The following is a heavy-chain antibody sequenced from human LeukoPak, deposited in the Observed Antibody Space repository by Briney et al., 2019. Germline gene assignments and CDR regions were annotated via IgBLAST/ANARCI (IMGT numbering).Heavy chain of an antibody. CDR1: GYSLTSYW. CDR3: ARLSYSSAWYRRAARFFDL. V-gene: IGHV5-51*01. D-gene: IGHD6-19*01. J-gene: IGHJ4*02. Sequence: GESLQISCQGSGYSLTSYWIGWVRQMPGKGLEWMGSISPGDSYTRYSPSFQGQVTISADKSISTAYLQWSSLKASDAAMYYCARLSYSSAWYRRAARFFDLWGQGTLVTVSS. CDR2: ISPGDSYT.